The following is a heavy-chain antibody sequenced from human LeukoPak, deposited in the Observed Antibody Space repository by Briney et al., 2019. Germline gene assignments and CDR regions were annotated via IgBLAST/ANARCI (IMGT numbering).Heavy chain of an antibody. J-gene: IGHJ4*02. V-gene: IGHV4-59*08. CDR3: ARMVRSSGWPSMDY. CDR2: IYYSGST. D-gene: IGHD6-19*01. CDR1: GGSISSDY. Sequence: KASETLSLTCTVSGGSISSDYWSWIRQPPGKGLEWSGYIYYSGSTNYNPSLKSRVTISVDPSTNQFSLKLSSVTAADTAVYYCARMVRSSGWPSMDYWGQGTLVTVSS.